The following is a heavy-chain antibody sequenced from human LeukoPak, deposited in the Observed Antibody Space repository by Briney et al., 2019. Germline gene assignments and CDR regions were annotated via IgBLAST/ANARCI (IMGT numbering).Heavy chain of an antibody. CDR3: ARAFGVDYLYDAFDI. CDR1: GFTFSSYW. CDR2: INSDGSST. Sequence: PGGSLRLSCAASGFTFSSYWMHWVRQAPGKGLVWVSRINSDGSSTSYADSVKGRFTISRDNAKNTLYLQMNSLRAEDTAVYYCARAFGVDYLYDAFDIWGQGTMVTVSS. V-gene: IGHV3-74*01. D-gene: IGHD3-3*01. J-gene: IGHJ3*02.